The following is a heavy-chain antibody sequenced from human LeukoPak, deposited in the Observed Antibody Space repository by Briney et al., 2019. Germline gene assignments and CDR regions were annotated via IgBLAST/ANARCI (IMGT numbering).Heavy chain of an antibody. V-gene: IGHV4-38-2*02. Sequence: SETLSLTCTVSGYSISSGYYWGWIRQPPGKGLEWIGSIYHSGSTYYNPSLKSRVTISVDTSKNQFSLKLSSVTAADTAVYYCARLRYYDILTGYYYYYMDVWGKGTTVTISS. CDR1: GYSISSGYY. CDR2: IYHSGST. CDR3: ARLRYYDILTGYYYYYMDV. D-gene: IGHD3-9*01. J-gene: IGHJ6*03.